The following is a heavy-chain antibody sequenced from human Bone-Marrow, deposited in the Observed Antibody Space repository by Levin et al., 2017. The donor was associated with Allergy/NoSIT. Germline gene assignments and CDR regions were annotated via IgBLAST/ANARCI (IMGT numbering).Heavy chain of an antibody. Sequence: SETLSLTCAVYGGSFSGYYWSWIRQPPGKGLEWIGEINHSGSTNYNPSLKSRVTISVDTSKNQFSLKLSSVTAADTAVYYCATQNGDYAPFDYWGQGTVVTVSS. CDR1: GGSFSGYY. D-gene: IGHD4-17*01. CDR3: ATQNGDYAPFDY. J-gene: IGHJ4*02. V-gene: IGHV4-34*01. CDR2: INHSGST.